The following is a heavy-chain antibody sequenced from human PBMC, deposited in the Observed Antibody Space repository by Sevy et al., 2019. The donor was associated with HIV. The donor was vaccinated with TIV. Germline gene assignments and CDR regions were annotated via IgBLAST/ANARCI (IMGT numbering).Heavy chain of an antibody. CDR3: AKKGLERIGGYYYYYMDV. V-gene: IGHV3-23*01. J-gene: IGHJ6*03. CDR2: ISGSGGST. CDR1: GFTFSSYA. Sequence: GGSLRLSCAASGFTFSSYAMSWVRQAPGKGLEWVSAISGSGGSTYYADSVKGRFTISRDNSKNTLYLQINSLRAEDTAVYYCAKKGLERIGGYYYYYMDVWGKGTTVTVSS. D-gene: IGHD3-16*01.